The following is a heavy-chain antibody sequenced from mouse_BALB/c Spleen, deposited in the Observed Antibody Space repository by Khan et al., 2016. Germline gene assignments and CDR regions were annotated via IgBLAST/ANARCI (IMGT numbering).Heavy chain of an antibody. V-gene: IGHV9-3-1*01. CDR2: MNTYTGEP. D-gene: IGHD2-4*01. CDR1: GYTFTNYG. J-gene: IGHJ1*01. Sequence: QIQLVQSGPELMKPGETVKISCKASGYTFTNYGMNWVKQAPGKGLKWMGWMNTYTGEPTYADDFKGRFAFSLKTSARTAYLQINNLKNEDTATYFCARDYDSDGDWYFDVWGAGTTVTVSS. CDR3: ARDYDSDGDWYFDV.